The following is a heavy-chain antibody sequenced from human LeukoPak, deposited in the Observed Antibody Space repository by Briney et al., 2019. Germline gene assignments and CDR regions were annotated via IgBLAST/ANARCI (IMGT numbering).Heavy chain of an antibody. Sequence: GASVKVSCKASGGAFSSYAISWVRQAPGQGLEWMGGIIPIFGTANYAQKFQGRVTITTDESTSTAYMELSSLRSEDTAVCYCARDSPNSGSYPNWFDPWGQGTLVTVSS. CDR2: IIPIFGTA. V-gene: IGHV1-69*05. CDR3: ARDSPNSGSYPNWFDP. CDR1: GGAFSSYA. D-gene: IGHD1-26*01. J-gene: IGHJ5*02.